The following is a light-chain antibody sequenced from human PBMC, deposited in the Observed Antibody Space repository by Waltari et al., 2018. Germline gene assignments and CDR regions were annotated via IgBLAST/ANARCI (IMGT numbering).Light chain of an antibody. V-gene: IGLV1-36*01. Sequence: QSVLTQPPSVSEAPRQRVTISCSGSSSNIGSNAVNRYQQLPGKAPKLLIYYDDLLPSGVSVRFSGSKSGTSASLAISGLQAEDEAHYYCATWDDSLSGVVFGGGTKLTVL. CDR3: ATWDDSLSGVV. CDR2: YDD. CDR1: SSNIGSNA. J-gene: IGLJ3*02.